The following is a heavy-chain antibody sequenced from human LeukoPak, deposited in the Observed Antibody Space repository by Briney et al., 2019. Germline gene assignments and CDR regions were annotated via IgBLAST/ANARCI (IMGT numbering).Heavy chain of an antibody. CDR1: GGAITSGGYS. CDR2: IYDRGPT. Sequence: PSETLSLTCTVSGGAITSGGYSWNWIRQPPGKGLEWIACIYDRGPTYYNPSLKSRITISVDRPKNQFFLNVTSVTAADTAVYYCARSRQGSGLLNYWGQGNLVAVSS. D-gene: IGHD3-10*01. CDR3: ARSRQGSGLLNY. V-gene: IGHV4-30-2*01. J-gene: IGHJ4*02.